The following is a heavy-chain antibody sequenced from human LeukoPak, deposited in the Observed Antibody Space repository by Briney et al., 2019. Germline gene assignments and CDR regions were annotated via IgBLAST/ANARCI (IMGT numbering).Heavy chain of an antibody. CDR3: ARGELELELLFKN. CDR1: GFTFSSYA. D-gene: IGHD1-7*01. CDR2: ISYDGSNK. J-gene: IGHJ4*02. Sequence: PGRSLRLSCAASGFTFSSYAMHWVRQAPGKGLEWVAVISYDGSNKYYADSVKGRFTISRDNSKNTLYLQMNSLRAEDTAVYYCARGELELELLFKNWGQGTLVTVSS. V-gene: IGHV3-30*04.